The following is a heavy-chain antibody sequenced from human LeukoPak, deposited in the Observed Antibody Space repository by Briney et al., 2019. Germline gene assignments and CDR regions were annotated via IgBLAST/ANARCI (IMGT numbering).Heavy chain of an antibody. V-gene: IGHV4-39*01. CDR2: IYYSGST. D-gene: IGHD6-13*01. J-gene: IGHJ4*02. CDR3: ARGSSWYQTNFDY. CDR1: GGSISSSSYY. Sequence: SETLSLTCTVSGGSISSSSYYWGWIRQPPGKGLEWIGSIYYSGSTYYNPSLKSRVTISVDMSKNQFSLKLSSVTAADTAVYYCARGSSWYQTNFDYWGQGTLVTVSS.